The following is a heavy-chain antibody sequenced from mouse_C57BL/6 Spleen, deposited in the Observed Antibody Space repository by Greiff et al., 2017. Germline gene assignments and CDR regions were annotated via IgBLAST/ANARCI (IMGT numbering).Heavy chain of an antibody. Sequence: QVQLQQPGAELVKPGASVKLSCKASGYTFTSYWMQWVKQRPGQGLEWIGEIDPSDSYTNYNQKFKGKATLTVDTSSSTAYMQLSSLTSEDSAVYYWARSNWDPFAYWGQGTLVTVSA. CDR3: ARSNWDPFAY. J-gene: IGHJ3*01. D-gene: IGHD4-1*02. CDR2: IDPSDSYT. V-gene: IGHV1-50*01. CDR1: GYTFTSYW.